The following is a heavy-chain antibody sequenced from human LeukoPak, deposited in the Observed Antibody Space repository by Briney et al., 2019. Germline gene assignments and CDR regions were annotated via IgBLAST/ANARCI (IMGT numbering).Heavy chain of an antibody. CDR1: GFTFSSYA. J-gene: IGHJ6*02. Sequence: GGSLRLSCAASGFTFSSYAMHWVRQAPGKGLEWVAVISYDGINKYYADSVKGRFTISRDNSKNTLYLQMNSLRDEDTAGYYCATGGIDCSGGSCYSNYYYGMDVWGQGTTVTVSS. D-gene: IGHD2-15*01. CDR2: ISYDGINK. CDR3: ATGGIDCSGGSCYSNYYYGMDV. V-gene: IGHV3-30-3*01.